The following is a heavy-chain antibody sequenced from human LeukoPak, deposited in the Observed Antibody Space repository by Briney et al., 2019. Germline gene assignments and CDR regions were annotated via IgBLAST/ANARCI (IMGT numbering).Heavy chain of an antibody. CDR1: GGSISSSSYC. CDR2: IYYSGST. D-gene: IGHD2-8*01. CDR3: ARVGYTGTKSYFDY. J-gene: IGHJ4*02. V-gene: IGHV4-39*07. Sequence: SETLSLTCTVSGGSISSSSYCWGWVRQPPGKGLEWIGSIYYSGSTYYNPSLKSRVTISVDTSKNQLSLKLSSVTAADTAVYYCARVGYTGTKSYFDYWGQGTLVTVSS.